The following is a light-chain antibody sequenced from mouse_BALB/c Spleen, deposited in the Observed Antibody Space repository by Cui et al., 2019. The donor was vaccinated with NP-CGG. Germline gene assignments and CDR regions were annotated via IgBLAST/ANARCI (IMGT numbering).Light chain of an antibody. Sequence: QAVVTQESALTTSPGETVTLTCRSSTGAVTTSNYANWVQEKPDHLFTGLIGGTNNRAPSVPARFSGSLIGDKAALTITGAQTEDEAIYFCALWYSNHWVFSGGTKLTVL. CDR1: TGAVTTSNY. CDR2: GTN. J-gene: IGLJ1*01. CDR3: ALWYSNHWV. V-gene: IGLV1*01.